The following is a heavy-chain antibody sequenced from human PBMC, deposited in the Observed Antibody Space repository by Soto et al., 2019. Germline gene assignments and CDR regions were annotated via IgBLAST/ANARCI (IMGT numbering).Heavy chain of an antibody. CDR2: IWYDGSNK. Sequence: QVQLVESGGGVVQPGRSLRLSCAASGFTFSSYGMHWVRQAPGKGLEWVAVIWYDGSNKYYADSVKGRFTIYRDNSKNTLYLQMNSLRAEDTAVYYCARGLLGATQIGVGRAIFDYWGQGTLVTVSS. CDR3: ARGLLGATQIGVGRAIFDY. J-gene: IGHJ4*02. D-gene: IGHD1-26*01. V-gene: IGHV3-33*01. CDR1: GFTFSSYG.